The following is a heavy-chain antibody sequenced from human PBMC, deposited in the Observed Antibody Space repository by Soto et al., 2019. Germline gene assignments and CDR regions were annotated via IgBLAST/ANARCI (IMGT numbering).Heavy chain of an antibody. D-gene: IGHD3-22*01. CDR3: ASTMYDSSAYYYSYLGL. CDR2: IIPIFGTA. CDR1: EDTFRNYA. Sequence: QVELVQSGAEVKKPGSSVKVSCQASEDTFRNYAISWVRQAPGQGLEWMGGIIPIFGTANYAQKFQGRVTITAVTSANTVYLELSSLRSEDTAVYYCASTMYDSSAYYYSYLGLWGRGTLVTVSS. V-gene: IGHV1-69*06. J-gene: IGHJ2*01.